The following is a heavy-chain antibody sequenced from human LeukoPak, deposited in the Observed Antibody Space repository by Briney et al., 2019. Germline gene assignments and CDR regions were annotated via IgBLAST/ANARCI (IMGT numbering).Heavy chain of an antibody. CDR2: IYSSGST. Sequence: SETLSLTCTVSGGSISSYYWSWIRQPPGKGLEWIGYIYSSGSTNYNPSLKSRLTISLDTSKNQFSLILSSVTAADTAVYYCGRSVVRGLITGVFDNWGQGTLVTVSS. J-gene: IGHJ4*02. D-gene: IGHD3-10*01. CDR3: GRSVVRGLITGVFDN. V-gene: IGHV4-59*08. CDR1: GGSISSYY.